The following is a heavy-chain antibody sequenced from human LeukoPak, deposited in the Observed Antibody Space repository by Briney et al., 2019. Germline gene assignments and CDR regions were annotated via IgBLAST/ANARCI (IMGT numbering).Heavy chain of an antibody. Sequence: PSETLSLTCTVSGGSISSYYWSWIRQPPGKGLEWIGYIYYSGSTYYNPSLKSRVTISVDTSKNQFSLKLSSVTAADTAVYYCARGSSYYDSSGYSSEFDYWGQGTLVTVSS. CDR2: IYYSGST. CDR3: ARGSSYYDSSGYSSEFDY. D-gene: IGHD3-22*01. V-gene: IGHV4-59*08. CDR1: GGSISSYY. J-gene: IGHJ4*02.